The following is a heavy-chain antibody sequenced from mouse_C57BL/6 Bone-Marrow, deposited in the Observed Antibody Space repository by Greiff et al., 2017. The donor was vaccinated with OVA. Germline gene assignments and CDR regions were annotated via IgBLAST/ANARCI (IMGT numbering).Heavy chain of an antibody. CDR3: ASHYYGSRPWYFDV. CDR2: ISYDGSN. V-gene: IGHV3-6*01. Sequence: DVKLQESGPGLVKPSQSLSLTCSVTGYSITSGYYWNWIRQFPGNKLEWMGYISYDGSNNYNPSLKNRISITRDTSKNQFFLKLNSVTTEDTATYYGASHYYGSRPWYFDVWGTGTTVTVSS. J-gene: IGHJ1*03. CDR1: GYSITSGYY. D-gene: IGHD1-1*01.